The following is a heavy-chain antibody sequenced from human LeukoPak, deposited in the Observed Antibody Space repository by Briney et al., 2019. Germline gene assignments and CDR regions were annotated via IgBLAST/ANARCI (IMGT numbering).Heavy chain of an antibody. J-gene: IGHJ4*02. CDR1: GGSISSYY. CDR2: IYYSGST. D-gene: IGHD4-17*01. CDR3: AREPTGDFPDY. V-gene: IGHV4-59*01. Sequence: SETLSLTCTVSGGSISSYYWSWIRQPPGKGLEWIGYIYYSGSTNYNPSLKSRVTISVDTSKNQFSLKLSSVTAADTAVYYCAREPTGDFPDYWGPGTLVTVSS.